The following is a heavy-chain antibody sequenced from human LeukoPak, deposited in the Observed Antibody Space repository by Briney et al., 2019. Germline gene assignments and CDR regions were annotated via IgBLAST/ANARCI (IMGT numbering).Heavy chain of an antibody. J-gene: IGHJ4*02. D-gene: IGHD3-22*01. Sequence: ASVKVSCKASGGTFSRYAISWVRQAPGQGLEWMGGIIPIFDTANYAQKFQGRVTITTDESTSTAYMELSSLRSEDTAVYYCARGPENYDSSGYFDYWGQGTLVTVSS. CDR2: IIPIFDTA. CDR3: ARGPENYDSSGYFDY. CDR1: GGTFSRYA. V-gene: IGHV1-69*05.